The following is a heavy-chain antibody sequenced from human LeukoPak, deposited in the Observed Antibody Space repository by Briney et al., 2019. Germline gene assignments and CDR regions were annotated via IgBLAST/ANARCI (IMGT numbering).Heavy chain of an antibody. CDR2: IKSDGTST. J-gene: IGHJ4*02. V-gene: IGHV3-74*01. Sequence: GRSLRLSCGVSGFTLSNNWMHWVRLAPAKWLVLVSRIKSDGTSTFYADSVKGRFTISRDNSKNTLYLQMSSLRVEDTAVYYCVKNHYDYVWGSWFDYWGQGTLVSVSS. CDR1: GFTLSNNW. CDR3: VKNHYDYVWGSWFDY. D-gene: IGHD3-16*01.